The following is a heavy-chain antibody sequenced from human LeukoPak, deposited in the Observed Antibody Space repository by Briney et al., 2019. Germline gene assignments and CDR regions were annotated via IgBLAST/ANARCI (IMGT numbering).Heavy chain of an antibody. CDR1: GFTFSNYD. Sequence: RTGGSLRLSCVASGFTFSNYDMNWVRQAPGKGLEWVSGILNSGESTYYTDSVKGRFTISRDNSKNTLYVQMNSLRAEDTAVYYCVSSCTSTSCYVPAYWGQGTLVTVSS. CDR2: ILNSGEST. D-gene: IGHD2-2*01. J-gene: IGHJ4*02. V-gene: IGHV3-23*01. CDR3: VSSCTSTSCYVPAY.